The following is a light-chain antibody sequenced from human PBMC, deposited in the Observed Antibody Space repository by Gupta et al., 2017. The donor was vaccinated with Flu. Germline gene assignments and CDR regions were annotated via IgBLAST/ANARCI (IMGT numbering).Light chain of an antibody. CDR2: LAS. J-gene: IGKJ5*01. CDR1: QNLLHGNGNKY. Sequence: DIVMTQSPLSLSVIPGEPASISCRSSQNLLHGNGNKYLDWFLQKPGQSPQLLIYLASNRASGVPDRFSGSGSGTDFTLKISRVEAGDVGVYYCMQSIEAPHTFGQGTRLEIK. V-gene: IGKV2-28*01. CDR3: MQSIEAPHT.